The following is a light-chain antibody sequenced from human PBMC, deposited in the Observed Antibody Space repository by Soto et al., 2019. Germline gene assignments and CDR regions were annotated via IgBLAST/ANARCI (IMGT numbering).Light chain of an antibody. CDR3: LQYNNYPFT. Sequence: DVQMTQSPSSLSASVGDSVTITCRASQGISNYLAWFQQKPGKAPKTLIYAASSLHSGVPSKFSGSSSGTDFTLTISGLQPEDFATYYCLQYNNYPFTFCPGTRVDFK. CDR2: AAS. CDR1: QGISNY. J-gene: IGKJ3*01. V-gene: IGKV1-16*02.